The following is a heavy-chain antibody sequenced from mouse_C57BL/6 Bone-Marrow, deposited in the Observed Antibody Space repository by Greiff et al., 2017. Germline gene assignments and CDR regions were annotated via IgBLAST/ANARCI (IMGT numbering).Heavy chain of an antibody. V-gene: IGHV1-80*01. CDR3: ARRDYPSYYFDV. J-gene: IGHJ1*03. Sequence: QVQLKQSGAELVKPGASVKISCKASGYAFSSYWMNWMKQRPGKGLEWIGQIYPGDDDTNYNGKFKGKATLTAEKSSSTAYMELSSLTSDDSAVYFCARRDYPSYYFDVWGTGTTVTVSS. D-gene: IGHD5-5*01. CDR1: GYAFSSYW. CDR2: IYPGDDDT.